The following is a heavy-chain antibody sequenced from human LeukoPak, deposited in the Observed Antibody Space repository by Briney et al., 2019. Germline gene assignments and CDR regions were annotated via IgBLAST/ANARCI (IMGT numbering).Heavy chain of an antibody. D-gene: IGHD3-10*01. CDR3: ARCHYGSGTYAHGFDI. CDR2: IYYSGST. V-gene: IGHV4-31*03. CDR1: GGSISSGSYH. J-gene: IGHJ3*02. Sequence: SETLSLTRTVSGGSISSGSYHWSWIRQHPGKGLEWIVYIYYSGSTYYNSSLKSRVTISVDTSKNQFSLKLSSVTAADTAVNCWARCHYGSGTYAHGFDIWGQGTMATVSS.